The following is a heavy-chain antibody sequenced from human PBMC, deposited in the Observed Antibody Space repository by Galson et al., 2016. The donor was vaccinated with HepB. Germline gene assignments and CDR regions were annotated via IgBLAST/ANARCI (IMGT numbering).Heavy chain of an antibody. V-gene: IGHV3-9*01. J-gene: IGHJ6*02. Sequence: SLRLSCAVAGFTFEDHAMHWVRQGPGNGLEWVAGISWNSGYIDYADSVKGRFTISRDNAKNSLFLQMNSLTNEDTALYYCARDMSADLGEDDYYGLDVGGQGTTVTVS. CDR3: ARDMSADLGEDDYYGLDV. CDR2: ISWNSGYI. D-gene: IGHD2-21*01. CDR1: GFTFEDHA.